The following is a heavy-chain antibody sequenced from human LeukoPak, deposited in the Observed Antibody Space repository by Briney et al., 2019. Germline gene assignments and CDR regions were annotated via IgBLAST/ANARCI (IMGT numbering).Heavy chain of an antibody. Sequence: SETLSLTCTVSGGSISSGSYYWNWIRQPAGKGLEWIGRFYTSGSTKYNPSLMGRAIISLDTSKNQLSLKLSSATAADTAFYYCARGAVQWEFRHWGQGTLVSVSS. CDR2: FYTSGST. CDR1: GGSISSGSYY. J-gene: IGHJ4*02. CDR3: ARGAVQWEFRH. V-gene: IGHV4-61*02. D-gene: IGHD1-26*01.